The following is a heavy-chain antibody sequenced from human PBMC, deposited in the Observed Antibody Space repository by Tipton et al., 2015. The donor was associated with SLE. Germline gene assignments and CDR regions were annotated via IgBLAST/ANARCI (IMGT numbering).Heavy chain of an antibody. J-gene: IGHJ3*01. V-gene: IGHV3-43*01. CDR1: GFDFGYFS. Sequence: GSLRLSCTASGFDFGYFSMHWVRQPPGKGLEWVSLINRRGDTLFYEDSVRGRFTISRDNSKNSLYLQMDSLRSEDTALYYRVKEQRGTRWVTFDGWGRGTLVSVSS. CDR2: INRRGDTL. D-gene: IGHD1-7*01. CDR3: VKEQRGTRWVTFDG.